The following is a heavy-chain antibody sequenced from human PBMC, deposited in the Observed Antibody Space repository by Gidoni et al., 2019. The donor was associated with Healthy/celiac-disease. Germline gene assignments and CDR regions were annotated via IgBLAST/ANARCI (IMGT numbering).Heavy chain of an antibody. Sequence: EVQLVESGGGLVKPGGSLRLSCAASGFTFSNAWMRWVRQAPGKGLAWVGRIKSKTDGGTTDYAAPVKGRFTISRDDSKNTLYLQMNSLKTEDTAVYYCTTDRDIVVVVAASDAFDIWGQGTMVTVSS. J-gene: IGHJ3*02. D-gene: IGHD2-15*01. V-gene: IGHV3-15*01. CDR3: TTDRDIVVVVAASDAFDI. CDR2: IKSKTDGGTT. CDR1: GFTFSNAW.